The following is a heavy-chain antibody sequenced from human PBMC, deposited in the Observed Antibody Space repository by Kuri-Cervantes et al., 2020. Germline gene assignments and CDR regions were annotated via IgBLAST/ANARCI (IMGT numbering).Heavy chain of an antibody. D-gene: IGHD1-26*01. CDR2: INPNSGNT. J-gene: IGHJ6*02. CDR1: GDTFSSYD. CDR3: ARARLVGYYYYYGMDV. V-gene: IGHV1-8*02. Sequence: SVKVSCKASGDTFSSYDINWVRQATGQGLEWMGWINPNSGNTGYAQKFQGRVTMTRNTSISTAYMELSSLRSEDTAVYYCARARLVGYYYYYGMDVWGQGTTVTVSS.